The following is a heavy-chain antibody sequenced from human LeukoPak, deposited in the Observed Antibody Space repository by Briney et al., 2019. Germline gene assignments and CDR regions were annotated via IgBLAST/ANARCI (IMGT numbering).Heavy chain of an antibody. J-gene: IGHJ5*02. CDR3: AKGRCSSTSCANWFDP. CDR2: ISGSGGST. Sequence: GGSLRLSSAASGFTFSSYAMSWVRQAPGKGLEWVSAISGSGGSTYYADSVKGRFTISRDNSKNTLYLQMNSLRAEDTAVYYCAKGRCSSTSCANWFDPWGQGTLVTVSS. V-gene: IGHV3-23*01. D-gene: IGHD2-2*01. CDR1: GFTFSSYA.